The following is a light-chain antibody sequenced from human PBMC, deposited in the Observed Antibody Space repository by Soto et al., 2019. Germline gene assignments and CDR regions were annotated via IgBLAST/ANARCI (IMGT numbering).Light chain of an antibody. CDR2: VAS. V-gene: IGKV3-15*01. J-gene: IGKJ4*01. CDR1: QSVNSN. Sequence: EIVMTQSPVTLSVSPGDRATLSCRASQSVNSNFAWYQQKPGQTPKLLIYVASPRATGIPARFSGSGSGTELTLTISGLRSEDFAVYYCQQYNVWPLTFGGGTKVEFK. CDR3: QQYNVWPLT.